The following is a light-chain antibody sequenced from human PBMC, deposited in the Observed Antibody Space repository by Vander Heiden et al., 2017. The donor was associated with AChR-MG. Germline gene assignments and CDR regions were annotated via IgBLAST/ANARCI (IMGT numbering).Light chain of an antibody. CDR1: QSLGNDD. Sequence: EIVLTQSPDSLSLSPGDRATLSCSASQSLGNDDLAWYQQRPGQPPTLLIHGASRKPTGVPGRFVGGGSGTQFTLTITKLEAGDFAVYYCQQDLSSPQTFGQGTRVE. CDR2: GAS. CDR3: QQDLSSPQT. V-gene: IGKV3-20*01. J-gene: IGKJ1*01.